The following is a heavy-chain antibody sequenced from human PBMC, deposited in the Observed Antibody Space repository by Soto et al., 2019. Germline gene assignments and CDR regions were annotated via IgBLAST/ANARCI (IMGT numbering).Heavy chain of an antibody. CDR1: GFTFSSYS. Sequence: EVQLVESGGGLVKPGGSLRLSCAASGFTFSSYSMNWVRQAPGKGLEWVSAISSSSSYIYYADSVKGRFTISRDNTQNSLYLQMNRLSAEDTAVSYCARPLGHYYYYYYMDVWGKGTTVTVSS. CDR3: ARPLGHYYYYYYMDV. D-gene: IGHD1-26*01. V-gene: IGHV3-21*01. CDR2: ISSSSSYI. J-gene: IGHJ6*03.